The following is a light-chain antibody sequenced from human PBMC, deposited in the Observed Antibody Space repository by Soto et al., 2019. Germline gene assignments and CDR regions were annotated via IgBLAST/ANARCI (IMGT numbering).Light chain of an antibody. CDR1: SSDVGGYNY. Sequence: QSALTQPASVSGSPGQSITISCTGTSSDVGGYNYVSWYQQHPGKAPKLMIYDVSSRPSGVSNRFSGSKSGNTASLTISGLQAEDEADYYCSSYTSINRGVFGGGTKLTVL. CDR3: SSYTSINRGV. V-gene: IGLV2-14*01. CDR2: DVS. J-gene: IGLJ2*01.